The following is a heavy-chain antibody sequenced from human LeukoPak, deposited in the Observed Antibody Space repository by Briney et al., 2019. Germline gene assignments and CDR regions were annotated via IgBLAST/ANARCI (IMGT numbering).Heavy chain of an antibody. D-gene: IGHD6-13*01. CDR2: IYYSGST. V-gene: IGHV4-59*12. J-gene: IGHJ5*02. Sequence: SETLSLTCTISGGSISSYYWSWIRQPPGKGLEWIGYIYYSGSTNYNPSLKSRVTISVDTSKNQFSLKLSSVTAADTAVYYCARDVGIAADWFDPWGQGTLVTVSS. CDR1: GGSISSYY. CDR3: ARDVGIAADWFDP.